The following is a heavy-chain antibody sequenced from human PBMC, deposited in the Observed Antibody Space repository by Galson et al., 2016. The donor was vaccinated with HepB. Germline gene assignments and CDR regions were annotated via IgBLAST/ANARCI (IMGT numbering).Heavy chain of an antibody. CDR2: LYYGGIT. Sequence: TLSLTCTVSGGSINSGGYYWNWVRQHPGKGLEWIGYLYYGGITYYTPSLKSRIIISVDTSKNQLSLKLSSVTAADTAVYYCARDRQPFLGSIFGMDVWGKGTTVTVSS. CDR1: GGSINSGGYY. V-gene: IGHV4-31*03. D-gene: IGHD2/OR15-2a*01. J-gene: IGHJ6*04. CDR3: ARDRQPFLGSIFGMDV.